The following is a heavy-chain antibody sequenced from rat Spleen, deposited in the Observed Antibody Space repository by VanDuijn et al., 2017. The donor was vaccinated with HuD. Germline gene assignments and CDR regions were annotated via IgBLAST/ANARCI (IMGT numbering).Heavy chain of an antibody. D-gene: IGHD1-9*01. V-gene: IGHV2-43*01. CDR1: GFSLTSYH. Sequence: QVQLKESGPGLVQPSQTLSLTCTVSGFSLTSYHVSWVRQPPGKGLEWMGVIWTGGSTAYNSLLKSRLIISRDTSKSQVILKKNSMQTEETAIYFCTRSGTTHYEYTPTGLDYWGQGVMVTVSS. J-gene: IGHJ2*01. CDR2: IWTGGST. CDR3: TRSGTTHYEYTPTGLDY.